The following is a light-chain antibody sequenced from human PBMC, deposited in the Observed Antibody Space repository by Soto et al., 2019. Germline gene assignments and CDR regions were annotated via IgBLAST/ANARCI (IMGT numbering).Light chain of an antibody. CDR3: HEYNTWPWT. V-gene: IGKV3-15*01. CDR1: QSLNTN. CDR2: GAS. Sequence: ETVMTQSPATLSVSPGEGATLSWRASQSLNTNLAWYQQKLGQAPRVLIYGASTRATGIPARFSGSGSGTEFTLTISGLQSEDSGVYFCHEYNTWPWTFGQGTKVDIK. J-gene: IGKJ1*01.